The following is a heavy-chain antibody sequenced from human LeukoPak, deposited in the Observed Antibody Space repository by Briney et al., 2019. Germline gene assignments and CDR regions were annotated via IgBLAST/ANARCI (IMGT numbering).Heavy chain of an antibody. D-gene: IGHD3-10*01. J-gene: IGHJ4*02. V-gene: IGHV4-34*01. Sequence: SETLSLTCAVYGGSFSGYYWSWIRQPPGKGLEWIGEINHSGSTNYNPSLKSRVTISVDTSKNQFSLKLSSVTAADTAVYYCASRGVRGGTFPFRYWGQGTLVTVSS. CDR1: GGSFSGYY. CDR3: ASRGVRGGTFPFRY. CDR2: INHSGST.